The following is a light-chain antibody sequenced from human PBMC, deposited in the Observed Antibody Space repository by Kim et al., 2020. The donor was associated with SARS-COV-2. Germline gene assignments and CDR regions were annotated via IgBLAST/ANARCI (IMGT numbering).Light chain of an antibody. CDR2: GAS. J-gene: IGKJ4*01. CDR1: QSVNNNY. V-gene: IGKV3-20*01. Sequence: EIVLTQSPGTLSLSPGERATLSCRASQSVNNNYLAWYQQKPGQAPRLLIYGASKRATGIPDRFSGSGSGTDFTLTISRLEPEDFAVYYCQQCGSSPLTFGGGTKLEI. CDR3: QQCGSSPLT.